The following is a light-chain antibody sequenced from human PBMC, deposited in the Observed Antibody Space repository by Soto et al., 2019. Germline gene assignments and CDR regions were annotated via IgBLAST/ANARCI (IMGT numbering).Light chain of an antibody. V-gene: IGKV3-20*01. Sequence: EIGLTQSPGTLSLSPGERATLSCRASQSVSSNYLAWYQQKPGQTPRLLIYGASIRATGIPDRFSGSGSGTDFTLTISRLEPEDFPVYYCQQYGSSPYTFGQGTKLEIK. J-gene: IGKJ2*01. CDR2: GAS. CDR1: QSVSSNY. CDR3: QQYGSSPYT.